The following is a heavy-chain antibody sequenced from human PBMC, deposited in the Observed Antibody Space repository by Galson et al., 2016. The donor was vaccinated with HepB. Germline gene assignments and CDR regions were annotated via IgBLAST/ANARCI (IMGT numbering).Heavy chain of an antibody. Sequence: SLRLSCAASGFTVSSSGVSWVRQAPGKGLEWVSSIRISGTNTFYADSVKGRFTISTSTSKSTLYLQMSSLRAEDTAVYYCAKCSVYNTGWCNSFDPWGQGTPVIVSS. CDR2: IRISGTNT. J-gene: IGHJ5*02. CDR1: GFTVSSSG. V-gene: IGHV3-23*01. D-gene: IGHD2-8*02. CDR3: AKCSVYNTGWCNSFDP.